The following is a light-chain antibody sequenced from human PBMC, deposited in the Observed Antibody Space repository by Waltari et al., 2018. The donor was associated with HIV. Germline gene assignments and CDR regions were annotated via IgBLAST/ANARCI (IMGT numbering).Light chain of an antibody. V-gene: IGKV2-30*01. CDR3: MQGTHWPVA. CDR1: QSLVYSNGNTY. Sequence: DVVMTQSPLSLPVTPGQPASISCRSSQSLVYSNGNTYLSWFQPRPGQSPRRLIYKVSNRDSGVPDRFSGSGSGTDFTLKISRVEAEDVGVYYCMQGTHWPVAFGQGTKVEI. CDR2: KVS. J-gene: IGKJ1*01.